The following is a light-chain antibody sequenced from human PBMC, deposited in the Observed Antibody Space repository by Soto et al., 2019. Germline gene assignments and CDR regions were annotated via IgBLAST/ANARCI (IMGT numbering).Light chain of an antibody. J-gene: IGLJ1*01. V-gene: IGLV2-23*02. Sequence: QSVLTQPASVSGSPGQSITISCTGTSSDVGSYSLVSWYQQHAGKAPKLMIYEVSKRPSGVSNRFSGSKSGNTASLTISGLQAEDEADYYCCSYAGSSTLYVFGTGTKVTVL. CDR3: CSYAGSSTLYV. CDR1: SSDVGSYSL. CDR2: EVS.